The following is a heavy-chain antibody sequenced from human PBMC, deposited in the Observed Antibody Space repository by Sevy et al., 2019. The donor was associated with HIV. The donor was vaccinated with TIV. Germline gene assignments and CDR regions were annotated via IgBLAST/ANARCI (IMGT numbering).Heavy chain of an antibody. CDR3: VKGSRFLEWLLRDYYYYGMDV. Sequence: GGSLRLSCSASGFTFSSYAMHWVRQAPGKGLEYVSAISSNGGSTYYADSVKGRFTISRDNSKNTLYLQMSSLRAEDTAVYYCVKGSRFLEWLLRDYYYYGMDVWGQGTTVTVSS. CDR1: GFTFSSYA. CDR2: ISSNGGST. J-gene: IGHJ6*02. D-gene: IGHD3-3*01. V-gene: IGHV3-64D*06.